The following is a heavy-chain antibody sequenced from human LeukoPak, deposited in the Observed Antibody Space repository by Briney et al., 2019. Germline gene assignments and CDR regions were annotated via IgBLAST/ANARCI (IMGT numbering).Heavy chain of an antibody. CDR3: ARDRRVVVVTAALGY. V-gene: IGHV3-21*01. J-gene: IGHJ4*02. Sequence: GGSLRLSCAASGFTFSSYSMDWVRQAPGKGLEWVSSISSSSSYIYYADSVKGRFTISRDNAKNSLYLQMNSLRAEDTAVYYCARDRRVVVVTAALGYWGQGTLVTVSS. CDR2: ISSSSSYI. D-gene: IGHD2-21*02. CDR1: GFTFSSYS.